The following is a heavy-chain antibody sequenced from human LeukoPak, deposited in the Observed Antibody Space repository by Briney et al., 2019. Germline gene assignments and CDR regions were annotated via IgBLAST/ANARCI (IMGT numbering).Heavy chain of an antibody. CDR2: INHSGST. D-gene: IGHD3-10*01. CDR3: ARESNYYGSGTGWFDP. CDR1: GGSFSGYY. Sequence: SETLSLTCAVYGGSFSGYYWSWIRQPPGKGLEWIGEINHSGSTNYNPSLKSRVTISVDTSKNQLSLKLSSVTAADTAVYYCARESNYYGSGTGWFDPWGQGTLVTVSS. J-gene: IGHJ5*02. V-gene: IGHV4-34*01.